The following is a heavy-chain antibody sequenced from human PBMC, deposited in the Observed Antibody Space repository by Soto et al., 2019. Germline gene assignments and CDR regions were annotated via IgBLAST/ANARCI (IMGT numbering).Heavy chain of an antibody. D-gene: IGHD6-19*01. V-gene: IGHV4-39*02. J-gene: IGHJ4*02. CDR2: IYYSGST. CDR3: ARDPGYSSGWYYFDY. Sequence: PSETLSLTCTVSGGSISSSSYYWGWIRQPPGKGLEWIGSIYYSGSTYYNPSLKSRVTISVDTSKNQFSLKLSSLRSEDTAVYYCARDPGYSSGWYYFDYWGQGTLVTVSS. CDR1: GGSISSSSYY.